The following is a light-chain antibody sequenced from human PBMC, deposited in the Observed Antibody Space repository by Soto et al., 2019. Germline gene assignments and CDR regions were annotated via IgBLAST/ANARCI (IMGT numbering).Light chain of an antibody. CDR2: GAS. CDR1: QTVWTN. CDR3: QQFTAWPLT. V-gene: IGKV3-15*01. Sequence: EIVMTQSPATLSVSPGERAILSCRASQTVWTNSAWYQQKPGQVPRLLIYGASTRATGIPARFSGSGSGTEFTLTISSLQSEDIAVYYCQQFTAWPLTFGGGTKVEIK. J-gene: IGKJ4*01.